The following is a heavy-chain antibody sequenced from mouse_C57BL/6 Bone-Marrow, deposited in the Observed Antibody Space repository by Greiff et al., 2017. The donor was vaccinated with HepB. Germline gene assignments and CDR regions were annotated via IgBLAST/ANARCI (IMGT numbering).Heavy chain of an antibody. CDR1: GYSITSGYY. V-gene: IGHV3-6*01. CDR2: ISYDGSN. D-gene: IGHD1-1*02. CDR3: ARKVVRYFDV. Sequence: EVQLVESGPGLVKPSQSLSLTCSVTGYSITSGYYWNWIRQFPGNKLEWMGYISYDGSNNYNPSLKNRISITRDTSKNQFFLKLNSVTTEDTATYYCARKVVRYFDVWGTGTTVTVSS. J-gene: IGHJ1*03.